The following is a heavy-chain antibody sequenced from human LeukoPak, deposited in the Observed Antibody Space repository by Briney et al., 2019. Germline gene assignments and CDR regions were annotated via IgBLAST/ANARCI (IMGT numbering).Heavy chain of an antibody. J-gene: IGHJ4*02. CDR1: GGSISSYY. CDR3: ARDQGWSYYGSGKGYFDY. CDR2: IYYSGST. V-gene: IGHV4-59*01. Sequence: SGTLSLTCTVSGGSISSYYWSWIRQPPGKGLEWIGYIYYSGSTNYNPSLKSRVTISVDTSKNQFSLKLSSVTAADTAVYYCARDQGWSYYGSGKGYFDYWGQGTLVTVSS. D-gene: IGHD3-10*01.